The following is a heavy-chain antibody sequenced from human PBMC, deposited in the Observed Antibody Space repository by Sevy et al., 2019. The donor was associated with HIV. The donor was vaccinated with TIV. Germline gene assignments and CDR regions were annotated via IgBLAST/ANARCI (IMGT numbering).Heavy chain of an antibody. J-gene: IGHJ4*02. Sequence: GGSLRLSCATFGFNFRNSWMAWVRQTPGKGLECLADIKKDGYETDYVDSVKGRFTISRDNAKNSLHLQMNSLRAEDTAMYFCVRDKEEGARVIDYWGQGTPVTVSS. D-gene: IGHD1-26*01. CDR1: GFNFRNSW. CDR3: VRDKEEGARVIDY. CDR2: IKKDGYET. V-gene: IGHV3-7*03.